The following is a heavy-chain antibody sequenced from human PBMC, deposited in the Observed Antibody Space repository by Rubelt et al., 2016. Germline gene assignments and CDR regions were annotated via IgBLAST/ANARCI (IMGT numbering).Heavy chain of an antibody. CDR1: GYTFTSYG. V-gene: IGHV1-18*01. J-gene: IGHJ5*02. D-gene: IGHD3-16*02. Sequence: QVQLVQSGAEVKKPGASVKVSCKASGYTFTSYGISWVRQAPGQGLEWMGWISAYNGNTNYAQKLQGRVTMTTDTSTSTGYMEWRSMRSDDTAVYYCARDPTTRFTSTGGFDPWGQGTLVTVSS. CDR2: ISAYNGNT. CDR3: ARDPTTRFTSTGGFDP.